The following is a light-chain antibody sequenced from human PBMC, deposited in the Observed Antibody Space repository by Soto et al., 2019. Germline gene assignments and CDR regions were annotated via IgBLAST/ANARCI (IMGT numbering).Light chain of an antibody. J-gene: IGKJ1*01. CDR1: ERISDY. V-gene: IGKV1-39*01. CDR3: QKTNTAPWT. Sequence: DIHMTHSPSSLSRSLGDRVTISFAASERISDYLAWYQQKPGKAPKLLINTASSLRSGVPSRFSGSGSGTDFTLTIDSLQPEDFATYFCQKTNTAPWTFGQGTKV. CDR2: TAS.